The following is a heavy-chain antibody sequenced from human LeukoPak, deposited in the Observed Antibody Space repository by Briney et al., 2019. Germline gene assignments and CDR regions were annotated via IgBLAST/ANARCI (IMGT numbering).Heavy chain of an antibody. D-gene: IGHD3-16*01. CDR3: AKGAYDYVWGSLIDY. CDR2: ISYDGSNK. Sequence: GGSLRLSCAASGFTFSSYGMHWVRQAPGKGLEWVAVISYDGSNKYYADSVKGRFTISRDNSKNTLYLQMNSLRAEDTAVYYCAKGAYDYVWGSLIDYWGQGTLATVSS. CDR1: GFTFSSYG. V-gene: IGHV3-30*18. J-gene: IGHJ4*02.